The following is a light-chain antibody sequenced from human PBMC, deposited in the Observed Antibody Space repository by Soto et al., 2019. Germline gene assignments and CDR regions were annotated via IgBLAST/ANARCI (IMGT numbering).Light chain of an antibody. CDR1: QSVSSSY. CDR2: GAS. J-gene: IGKJ2*01. V-gene: IGKV3-20*01. CDR3: QQYGSSPRYT. Sequence: EIVLTQSPGTLSLSPGERATLSCRASQSVSSSYLAWYQQQPGQAPRLLIYGASSRATGIADRFSGSGSGTDFTLTISRLEPQDVAVYYCQQYGSSPRYTFGQGTKLEIK.